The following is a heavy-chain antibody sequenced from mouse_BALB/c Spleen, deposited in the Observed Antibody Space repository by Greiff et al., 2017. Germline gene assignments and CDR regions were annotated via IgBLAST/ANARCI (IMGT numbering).Heavy chain of an antibody. J-gene: IGHJ3*01. D-gene: IGHD2-1*01. CDR2: ISDGGSYT. V-gene: IGHV5-4*02. CDR1: GFTFSDYY. CDR3: ASGNWGSPFAY. Sequence: EVKLMESGGGLVKPRGSLKLSCAASGFTFSDYYMYWVRQTPEKRLEWVATISDGGSYTYYPDSVKGRFTISRDNAKNNLYLQMSSLKSEDTAMYYCASGNWGSPFAYWGQGTLVTVSA.